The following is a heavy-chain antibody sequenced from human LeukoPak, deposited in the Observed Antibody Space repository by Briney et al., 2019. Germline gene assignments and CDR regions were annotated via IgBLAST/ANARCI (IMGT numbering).Heavy chain of an antibody. J-gene: IGHJ4*02. Sequence: EASVKVSCTASGGTFSSYAISWVRQAPGQGLEWMGRIIPILGIANYAQKFQGRVTITADKSTSTAYMELSSLRSEDTAVYYCARDRLNYYDSSGYHYDYWGQGTLVTVSS. CDR2: IIPILGIA. CDR1: GGTFSSYA. CDR3: ARDRLNYYDSSGYHYDY. D-gene: IGHD3-22*01. V-gene: IGHV1-69*04.